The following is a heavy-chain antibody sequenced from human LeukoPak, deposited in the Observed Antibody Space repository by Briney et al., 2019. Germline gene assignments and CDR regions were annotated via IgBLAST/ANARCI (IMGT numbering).Heavy chain of an antibody. CDR3: ARETGDFDS. Sequence: GGSLRLSCAASGFTFSSYGMHWVRQAPGKGLEWVAGISYDGGSKEYVDSVKGRFTISRDNSKSTVYLQMNSLRAEDTAVYYCARETGDFDSWGQGTLVIVSS. V-gene: IGHV3-30*03. J-gene: IGHJ4*02. CDR1: GFTFSSYG. D-gene: IGHD7-27*01. CDR2: ISYDGGSK.